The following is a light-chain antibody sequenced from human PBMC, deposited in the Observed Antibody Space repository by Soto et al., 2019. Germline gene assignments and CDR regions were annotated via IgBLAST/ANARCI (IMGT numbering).Light chain of an antibody. V-gene: IGKV1-5*03. CDR2: KAS. CDR3: LQDYNYPRT. CDR1: QTISSW. J-gene: IGKJ1*01. Sequence: DIQMTQSPSTLSGSVGDRVTITCRASQTISSWLAWYQQKPGKAPKLLIYKASTLKSGVPSRFSGSGSGTEFTLTIRSMQTDDFANYYCLQDYNYPRTFGQGTKVDIK.